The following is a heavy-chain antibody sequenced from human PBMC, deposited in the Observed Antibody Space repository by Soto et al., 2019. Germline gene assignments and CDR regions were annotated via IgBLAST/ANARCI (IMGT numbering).Heavy chain of an antibody. CDR1: GFIFSGST. V-gene: IGHV3-73*02. D-gene: IGHD6-13*01. CDR3: LVGAAGGSPPY. J-gene: IGHJ4*02. Sequence: EVQLVESGGGLVQPGGSLKLSCAASGFIFSGSTMHWVRQASGKGLEWLSRIRNKAHSYATTYAASVKGRFTISRDDSENTAYLQMNSLSTEDTAVYYCLVGAAGGSPPYWGQGTLVTVSS. CDR2: IRNKAHSYAT.